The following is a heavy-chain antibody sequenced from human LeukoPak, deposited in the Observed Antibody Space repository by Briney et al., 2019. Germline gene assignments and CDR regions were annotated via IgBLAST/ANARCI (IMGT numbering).Heavy chain of an antibody. V-gene: IGHV3-33*01. CDR3: ARDGGYCSSTSCYYAWGWYFDL. CDR2: IWYDGSNK. D-gene: IGHD2-2*01. CDR1: GFTFSSYG. J-gene: IGHJ2*01. Sequence: GGSLRLSCAASGFTFSSYGMHWVRQAPGKGLEWVAVIWYDGSNKYYADSVKGRFTISRDNSKNTLYLQMNSLRAEDTAVYYCARDGGYCSSTSCYYAWGWYFDLWGRGTLVTVSS.